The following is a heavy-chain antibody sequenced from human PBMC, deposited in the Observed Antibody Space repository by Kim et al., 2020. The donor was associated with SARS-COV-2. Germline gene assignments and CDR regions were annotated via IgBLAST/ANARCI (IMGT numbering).Heavy chain of an antibody. CDR3: ARDGGITRGIDV. CDR1: GYTFTSQG. Sequence: ASVKVSCKASGYTFTSQGINWVRQAPGQGPEWMGWISPLNGKTKFAQKFQGRVVMTRETSTTTVEMELRSLTSDDTAGYYCARDGGITRGIDVWGQGTPV. D-gene: IGHD1-7*01. V-gene: IGHV1-18*01. CDR2: ISPLNGKT. J-gene: IGHJ6*01.